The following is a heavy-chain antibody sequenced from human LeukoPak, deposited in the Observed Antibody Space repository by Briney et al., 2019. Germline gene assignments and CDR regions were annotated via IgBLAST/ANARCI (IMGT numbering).Heavy chain of an antibody. CDR3: AKDMRQWLVSSPDY. J-gene: IGHJ4*02. D-gene: IGHD6-19*01. CDR1: GFTFSSYS. V-gene: IGHV3-21*04. Sequence: GGSLRLSCAASGFTFSSYSMNWVRQAPGKGLEWVSSISSSSSYMYYADSVKGRFTISRDNAKNSLYLQMNSLRAEDTALYYCAKDMRQWLVSSPDYWGQGTLVTVSS. CDR2: ISSSSSYM.